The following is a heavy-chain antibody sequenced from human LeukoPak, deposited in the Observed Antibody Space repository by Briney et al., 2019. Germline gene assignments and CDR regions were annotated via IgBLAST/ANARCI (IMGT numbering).Heavy chain of an antibody. V-gene: IGHV4-34*01. Sequence: SETLSLTCAVYGGSFSGYYWSWIRQPPGKGLEWIGEINHSGSTNYNPSLKSRVTISVDTSKNQFSLKLSSVTAADTAVYYCARGITNWYFDLWGRGTLVTVPS. J-gene: IGHJ2*01. D-gene: IGHD3-10*01. CDR3: ARGITNWYFDL. CDR1: GGSFSGYY. CDR2: INHSGST.